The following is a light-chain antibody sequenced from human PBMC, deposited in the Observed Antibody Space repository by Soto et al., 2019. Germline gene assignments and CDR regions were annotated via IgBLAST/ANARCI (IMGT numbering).Light chain of an antibody. CDR2: GAS. Sequence: EIVMTQSPATLSVSPGERATLSCTPSQSVSSNLAWYQQKPGRAPRLLIYGASTRVTGVPARFSGSGSGTEFTLTIRSLQSEDFAVYYCQQYNNWPPWAFGQGTKVEIK. CDR3: QQYNNWPPWA. CDR1: QSVSSN. V-gene: IGKV3-15*01. J-gene: IGKJ1*01.